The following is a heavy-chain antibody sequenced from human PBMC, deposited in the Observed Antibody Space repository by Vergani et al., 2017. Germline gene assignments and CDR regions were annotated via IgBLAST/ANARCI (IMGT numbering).Heavy chain of an antibody. CDR2: ISAYNGNT. J-gene: IGHJ6*03. CDR3: ARLESRFSRYYYYMDV. D-gene: IGHD1-1*01. CDR1: GYTFTRYG. Sequence: QVQLVQSGAEVKKPGAPVKVSCKASGYTFTRYGISWVRQAPGQGIEWMGWISAYNGNTNYAQKLQGSVTITTDTSTSTAYMELRILRSDDTAVYYCARLESRFSRYYYYMDVWGKGTTVTVSS. V-gene: IGHV1-18*01.